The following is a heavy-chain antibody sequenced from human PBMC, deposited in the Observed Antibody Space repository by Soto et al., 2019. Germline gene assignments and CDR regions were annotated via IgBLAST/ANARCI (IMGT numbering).Heavy chain of an antibody. J-gene: IGHJ6*02. D-gene: IGHD3-16*01. CDR2: INPSGGST. V-gene: IGHV1-46*01. CDR3: ARVMITSNRYYYYRLDV. Sequence: VKVSCKASGYTFTSYYMHWVRQAPGQGLEWMGIINPSGGSTSYAQKFQGRVTMTRDTSTSTVYMELSSLRSEDTAVYYCARVMITSNRYYYYRLDVWGQGTTVTVSS. CDR1: GYTFTSYY.